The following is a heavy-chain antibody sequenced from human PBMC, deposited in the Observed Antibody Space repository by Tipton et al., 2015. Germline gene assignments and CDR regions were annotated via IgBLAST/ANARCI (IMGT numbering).Heavy chain of an antibody. CDR2: IQYSGST. D-gene: IGHD4-23*01. Sequence: TLSLTCAVSAYSISSDYYWDWIRQPPGKGLEWIGYIQYSGSTNYNPSLKSRVTISVDTSKTQFSLKMSSVTASDTAVYYCARARGRHGGLFDSWGQGILVTVSS. CDR3: ARARGRHGGLFDS. CDR1: AYSISSDYY. V-gene: IGHV4-38-2*01. J-gene: IGHJ4*02.